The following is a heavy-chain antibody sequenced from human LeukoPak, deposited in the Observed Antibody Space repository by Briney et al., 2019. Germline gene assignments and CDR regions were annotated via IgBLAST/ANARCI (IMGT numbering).Heavy chain of an antibody. Sequence: GGSLRLSCAASGFTFSTDAMNWIRQAPGKGLEWVSGISDSGGNTYYADSVKGRFTISRDNSKNSLDLQMNSLRAEETALYYCAKGTMHDYWGQGTLVTVSS. CDR2: ISDSGGNT. CDR1: GFTFSTDA. CDR3: AKGTMHDY. J-gene: IGHJ4*02. D-gene: IGHD4/OR15-4a*01. V-gene: IGHV3-23*01.